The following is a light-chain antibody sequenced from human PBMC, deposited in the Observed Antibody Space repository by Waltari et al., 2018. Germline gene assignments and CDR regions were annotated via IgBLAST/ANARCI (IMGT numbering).Light chain of an antibody. CDR2: LGS. J-gene: IGKJ2*01. V-gene: IGKV2-28*01. CDR1: QSLLHSNGYNY. Sequence: IVMTQSPLSLPVTPGEPASISCRSSQSLLHSNGYNYLGRYLQKPWQSPQLLIYLGSSRASGVPDRFSGSGSGTDFTLKISRVEAEDVGVYYCMQALQTPYTFGQGTKLEIK. CDR3: MQALQTPYT.